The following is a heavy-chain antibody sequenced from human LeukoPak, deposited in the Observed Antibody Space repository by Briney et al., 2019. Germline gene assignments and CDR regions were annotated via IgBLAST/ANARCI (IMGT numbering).Heavy chain of an antibody. Sequence: GGSLRLSCAASGFTFSSYAMTWVRQAPGKGLEWVSAISGSGGNTYYADSVKGRFTISRDNSKNTLYLQMNSLRAEDTALYYCAKDIDYDSSGYYSWGQGTLVTVSS. J-gene: IGHJ4*02. D-gene: IGHD3-22*01. V-gene: IGHV3-23*01. CDR3: AKDIDYDSSGYYS. CDR2: ISGSGGNT. CDR1: GFTFSSYA.